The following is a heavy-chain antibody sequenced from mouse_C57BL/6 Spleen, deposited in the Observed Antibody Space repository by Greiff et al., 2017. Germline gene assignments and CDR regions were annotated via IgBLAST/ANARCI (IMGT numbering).Heavy chain of an antibody. Sequence: EVQLQQSGPELVQPGASVKISCKASGYSFTDYNMNWVKQSNGKSLEWIGVINPNYGTTSYNQKFKVKATLTVDQSSSTAYMPLNSLTSEDSEVDYCARPYYYGSSYAMDYWGQGTSVTVSS. CDR2: INPNYGTT. D-gene: IGHD1-1*01. V-gene: IGHV1-39*01. CDR3: ARPYYYGSSYAMDY. J-gene: IGHJ4*01. CDR1: GYSFTDYN.